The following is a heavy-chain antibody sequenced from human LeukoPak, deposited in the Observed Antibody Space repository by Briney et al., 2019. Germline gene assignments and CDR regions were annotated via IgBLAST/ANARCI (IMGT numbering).Heavy chain of an antibody. CDR1: GGSISSYY. Sequence: PSETLSLTCTVSGGSISSYYWSWIRQPPGKGLEWLGYIYYSGSTNYNPSLKSRVTISVDTSKNQFSLKLSSVTAADTAVYYCARAPRRRFLEWFHGRAFDIWGQGTMVTVSS. V-gene: IGHV4-59*01. CDR3: ARAPRRRFLEWFHGRAFDI. CDR2: IYYSGST. D-gene: IGHD3-3*01. J-gene: IGHJ3*02.